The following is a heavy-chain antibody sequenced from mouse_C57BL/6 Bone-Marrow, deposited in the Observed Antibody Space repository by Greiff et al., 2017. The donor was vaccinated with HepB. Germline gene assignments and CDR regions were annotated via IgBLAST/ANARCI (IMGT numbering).Heavy chain of an antibody. V-gene: IGHV10-1*01. CDR2: IRSKSNNYAT. Sequence: EVMLVESGGGLVQPKGSLKLSCAASGFSFNTYAMNWVRQAPGKGLEWVARIRSKSNNYATYYADSVKDRFTISRDDSESMLYLQMNNLKTEDTAMYYCVLRTLLDYYAMDYWGQGTSVTVSS. J-gene: IGHJ4*01. CDR1: GFSFNTYA. D-gene: IGHD2-1*01. CDR3: VLRTLLDYYAMDY.